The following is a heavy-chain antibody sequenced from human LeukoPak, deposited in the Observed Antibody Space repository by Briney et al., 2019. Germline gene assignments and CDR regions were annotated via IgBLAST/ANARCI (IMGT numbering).Heavy chain of an antibody. J-gene: IGHJ5*02. CDR3: ARVRLYYYGSGSYNWFDP. CDR1: GYTFTGYY. V-gene: IGHV1-2*02. D-gene: IGHD3-10*01. Sequence: ASVKVSCKASGYTFTGYYMHWVRQGPGQGLEWMGWINPNSGGTNYAQKFQGRVTMARDTSISTAYMELSRLRSDDTAVYYCARVRLYYYGSGSYNWFDPWGQGTLVTVSS. CDR2: INPNSGGT.